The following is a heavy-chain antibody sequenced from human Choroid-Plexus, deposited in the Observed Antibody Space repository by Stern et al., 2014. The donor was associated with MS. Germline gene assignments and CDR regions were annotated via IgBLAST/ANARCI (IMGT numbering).Heavy chain of an antibody. V-gene: IGHV1-2*02. D-gene: IGHD3-3*01. CDR1: GYIFTGYY. Sequence: VQLVQSGAEVKKPGASVKVSCKTSGYIFTGYYIHWVRQAPGQGLEWMAWINPNNGGTKYAQKVQGRVPMSRDTSISTAYVELSSLTSDDTAVYYCARDQRGITIFGVVTDYYYLGMDVWGQGTTVTVSS. J-gene: IGHJ6*02. CDR3: ARDQRGITIFGVVTDYYYLGMDV. CDR2: INPNNGGT.